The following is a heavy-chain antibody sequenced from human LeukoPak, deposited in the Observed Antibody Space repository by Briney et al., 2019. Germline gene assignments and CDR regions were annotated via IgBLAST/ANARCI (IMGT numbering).Heavy chain of an antibody. D-gene: IGHD3-3*01. V-gene: IGHV3-23*01. CDR3: AKSHNDFWSGYPPFDY. J-gene: IGHJ4*02. CDR2: ISGSGGST. CDR1: GFTFSSYA. Sequence: GGSLRLSCAAFGFTFSSYAMSWVRQAPGKGLEWVSAISGSGGSTYYADSVKGRFTISRDNSKNTLYLQMNSLRAEDTAVYYCAKSHNDFWSGYPPFDYWGQGTLVTVSS.